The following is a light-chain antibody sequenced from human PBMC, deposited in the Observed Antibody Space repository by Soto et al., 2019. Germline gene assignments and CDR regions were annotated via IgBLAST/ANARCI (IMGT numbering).Light chain of an antibody. CDR1: ISDVGSSNL. V-gene: IGLV2-23*01. J-gene: IGLJ1*01. CDR2: EGN. Sequence: QSVLTQPASVSGSPGQSITISCAGSISDVGSSNLVSWYQQHPGKVPKLIIYEGNRRPSGVSSRFSGSNSGKTASLTIPGLQAEDEADYYCCSYVGARRYVFVIGTKVTVL. CDR3: CSYVGARRYV.